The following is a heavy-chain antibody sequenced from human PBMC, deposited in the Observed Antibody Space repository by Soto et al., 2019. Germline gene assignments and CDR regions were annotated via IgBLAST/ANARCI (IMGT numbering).Heavy chain of an antibody. Sequence: PSETLSLTCTVSGGSISSYYWSWIRQPPGKGLEWIGYIYYSGSTNYNPSLKSRVTISVDTSKNQFSLKLSSVTAADTAVYYCARSSYGYFDYWGQGTLVTVSS. D-gene: IGHD5-18*01. V-gene: IGHV4-59*01. J-gene: IGHJ4*02. CDR2: IYYSGST. CDR1: GGSISSYY. CDR3: ARSSYGYFDY.